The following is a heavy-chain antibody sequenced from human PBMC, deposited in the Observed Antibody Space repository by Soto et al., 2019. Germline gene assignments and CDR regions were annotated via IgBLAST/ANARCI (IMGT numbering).Heavy chain of an antibody. Sequence: TLSLTCAVSGASISNTDWWSWVRQPPGKGLEWIGEIYHSGTTNCDPSLKSRVTISLDKSKSQFSLKLTSVTAADTAVYYCAIPGAGDFDYWGRGTLVTVSS. V-gene: IGHV4-4*02. D-gene: IGHD6-13*01. CDR1: GASISNTDW. CDR2: IYHSGTT. CDR3: AIPGAGDFDY. J-gene: IGHJ4*02.